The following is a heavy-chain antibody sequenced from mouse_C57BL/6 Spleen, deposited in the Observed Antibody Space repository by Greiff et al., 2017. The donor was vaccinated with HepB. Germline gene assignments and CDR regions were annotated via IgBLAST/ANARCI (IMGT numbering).Heavy chain of an antibody. CDR1: GYTFTDYN. Sequence: EVQLQQSGPELVKPGASVKIPCKASGYTFTDYNMDWVKQSHGKSLEWIGDINPNNGGTIYNQKFKGKATLTVDKSSSTAYMELRSLTSEDTAVYYCARSYLLYDGYYVRAMDYWVKEPQSPSPQ. D-gene: IGHD2-3*01. CDR2: INPNNGGT. V-gene: IGHV1-18*01. J-gene: IGHJ4*01. CDR3: ARSYLLYDGYYVRAMDY.